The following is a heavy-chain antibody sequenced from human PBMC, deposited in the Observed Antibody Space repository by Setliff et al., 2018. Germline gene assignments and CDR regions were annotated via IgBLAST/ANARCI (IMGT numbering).Heavy chain of an antibody. J-gene: IGHJ6*03. CDR1: GGSFDTYY. CDR3: ARESYYYYMDV. CDR2: SSHSGST. V-gene: IGHV4-34*01. Sequence: ETLSLTCNVYGGSFDTYYWSWIRQPPGKGLEWIGESSHSGSTSYSPSLKSRLTMSVDTSKNQFSLQLTSVTAADTAVYYCARESYYYYMDVWGKGTTVTVSS.